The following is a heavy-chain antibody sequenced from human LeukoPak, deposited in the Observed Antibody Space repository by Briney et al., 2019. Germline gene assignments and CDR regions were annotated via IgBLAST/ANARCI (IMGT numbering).Heavy chain of an antibody. V-gene: IGHV3-66*01. CDR3: ARDFYGDYPPFDAFDI. CDR1: GFTVSSNY. J-gene: IGHJ3*02. Sequence: GGSLRLSCAASGFTVSSNYMSWVRQAPGKGLEWVSVIYSGGSTYYADSVKGRFTISRDNSKSTLYLQMNSLRAEDTAVYYCARDFYGDYPPFDAFDIWGQGTMVTVSS. CDR2: IYSGGST. D-gene: IGHD4-17*01.